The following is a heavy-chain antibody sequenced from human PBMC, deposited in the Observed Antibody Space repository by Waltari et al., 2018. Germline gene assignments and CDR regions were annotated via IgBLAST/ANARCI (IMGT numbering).Heavy chain of an antibody. Sequence: QVQLVPSGAEVKKPGASVKVSCKASGYTFTRYAMHWVRQAPGQRLEWMGWINAGNGNTKYSQKFQGRVTITGDTSASTAYMELSSLRSEDTAVYYCARSMVTDWYFDLWGRGTLVTVSS. J-gene: IGHJ2*01. CDR2: INAGNGNT. D-gene: IGHD5-18*01. CDR3: ARSMVTDWYFDL. V-gene: IGHV1-3*01. CDR1: GYTFTRYA.